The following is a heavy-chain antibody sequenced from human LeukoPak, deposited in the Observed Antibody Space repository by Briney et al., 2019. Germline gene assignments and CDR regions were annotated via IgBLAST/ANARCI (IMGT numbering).Heavy chain of an antibody. D-gene: IGHD5-24*01. CDR1: GYTFTCYY. CDR3: ASPNQEMATSYDD. V-gene: IGHV1-2*02. J-gene: IGHJ4*02. Sequence: ASVKVSCKASGYTFTCYYMHWVRQGPAQGLEWMGWINPNSGGTNYAQKFQVRVTMTRDTYISTDYMELSRLRSDDTAVYYGASPNQEMATSYDDWGREPWSPSPQ. CDR2: INPNSGGT.